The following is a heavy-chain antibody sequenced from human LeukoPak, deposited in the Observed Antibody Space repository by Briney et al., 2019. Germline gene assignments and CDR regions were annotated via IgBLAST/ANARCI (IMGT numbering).Heavy chain of an antibody. J-gene: IGHJ4*02. CDR1: GFTFSDYY. CDR3: ARLGYCSGGSCPGNYFDY. Sequence: GGSLRLSCAASGFTFSDYYMSWIRQAPGKGLEWVSYISSSSSYTNYADSVKGRFTISRDNAKNSLYLQMNSLRAEDTAVYYCARLGYCSGGSCPGNYFDYWGQGTLVTVSS. D-gene: IGHD2-15*01. V-gene: IGHV3-11*06. CDR2: ISSSSSYT.